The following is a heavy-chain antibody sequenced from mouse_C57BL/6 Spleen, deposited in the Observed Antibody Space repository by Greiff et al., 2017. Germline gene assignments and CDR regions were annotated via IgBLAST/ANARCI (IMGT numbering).Heavy chain of an antibody. J-gene: IGHJ1*03. CDR2: ISDGGSYT. V-gene: IGHV5-4*01. CDR3: ARGGGIYYGNYWYFDV. CDR1: GFTFSSYA. Sequence: EVHLVESGGGLVKPGGSLKLSCAASGFTFSSYAMSWVRQTPEQRLEWVATISDGGSYTYYPDNVKGRFTISRDNAKNNLYLQMSHLKSEDTAMYYCARGGGIYYGNYWYFDVWGTGTTVSVSS. D-gene: IGHD2-1*01.